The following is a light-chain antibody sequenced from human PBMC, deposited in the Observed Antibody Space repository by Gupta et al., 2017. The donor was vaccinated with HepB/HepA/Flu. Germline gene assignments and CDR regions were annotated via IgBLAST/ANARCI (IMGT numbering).Light chain of an antibody. V-gene: IGLV4-69*01. CDR3: QTWGTGIDVV. J-gene: IGLJ2*01. Sequence: QLVLTHSPSASASLGASVKLTCTLSSGHSSYAIAWHQQQPEKGPRYLMKLNSDGSHSKGDGIPDRFSGSSSGAERYLTISSLQAEDEAEYYCQTWGTGIDVVFGGGTKLTVL. CDR1: SGHSSYA. CDR2: LNSDGSH.